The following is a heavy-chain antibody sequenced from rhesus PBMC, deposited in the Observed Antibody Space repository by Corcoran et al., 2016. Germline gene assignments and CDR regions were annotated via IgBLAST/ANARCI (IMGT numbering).Heavy chain of an antibody. Sequence: QVQLQESGPGLVKPSETLSLTCAVSGYSISSGYYWGWIRQPPGKGLEWIGHISSGGTHYLNPSLKSRVTLSLNTSKTQFSLKLGSVTPAYTAVYYWARLIAAAPYFDYWGQGVLVTVSS. V-gene: IGHV4S14*01. CDR3: ARLIAAAPYFDY. J-gene: IGHJ4*01. D-gene: IGHD6-31*01. CDR2: ISSGGTH. CDR1: GYSISSGYY.